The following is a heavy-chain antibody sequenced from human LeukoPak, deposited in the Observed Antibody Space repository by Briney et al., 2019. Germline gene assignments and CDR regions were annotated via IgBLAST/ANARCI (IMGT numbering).Heavy chain of an antibody. V-gene: IGHV1-2*02. D-gene: IGHD1-26*01. CDR1: GYTFTGYY. CDR2: INPNTGDT. Sequence: ASVKVSCKASGYTFTGYYIHWVRQAPGQGLEWMGWINPNTGDTNYAQKFQGRVTMTRDTSISTAYMELTRLRSDDTAVYYCARDNEWERPYYMDVWGKGTTVTISS. J-gene: IGHJ6*03. CDR3: ARDNEWERPYYMDV.